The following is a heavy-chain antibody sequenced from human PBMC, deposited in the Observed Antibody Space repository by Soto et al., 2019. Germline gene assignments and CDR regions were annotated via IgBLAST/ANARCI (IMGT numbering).Heavy chain of an antibody. CDR2: IYYSGST. CDR1: GGSISSSSYY. D-gene: IGHD4-17*01. Sequence: QLQLQESGPGLVKPSETLSLTCTVSGGSISSSSYYWGWIRQPPGKGLEWIGSIYYSGSTYYNPSLKSRVTISVDTSKNQFSLKLSSVTAADTAVYYCARHTNTKNDYGDYGFDYWGQGTLVTVSS. V-gene: IGHV4-39*01. CDR3: ARHTNTKNDYGDYGFDY. J-gene: IGHJ4*02.